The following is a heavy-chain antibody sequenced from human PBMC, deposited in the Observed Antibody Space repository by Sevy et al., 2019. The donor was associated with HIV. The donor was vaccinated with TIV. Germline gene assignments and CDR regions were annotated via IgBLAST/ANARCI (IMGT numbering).Heavy chain of an antibody. J-gene: IGHJ6*02. CDR2: ISSSGSTI. V-gene: IGHV3-11*01. CDR1: GFTFSDYY. CDR3: ARDSLTSGGYYGSGSNYGMDV. D-gene: IGHD3-10*01. Sequence: GGSLRLSCAASGFTFSDYYMSWIRQAPGKGLEWVSYISSSGSTIYYADSVKGRFTISRDNAKNSLYLQMNSLRAEDTAVYYCARDSLTSGGYYGSGSNYGMDVWCQGTTVTVSS.